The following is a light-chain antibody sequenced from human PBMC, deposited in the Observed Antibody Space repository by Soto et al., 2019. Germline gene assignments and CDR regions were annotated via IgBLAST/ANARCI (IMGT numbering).Light chain of an antibody. V-gene: IGKV1-5*03. CDR1: QSISSW. Sequence: DIPMTQSPSTLSASVGDRVTITCRASQSISSWLAWYQQKPGKAPKLLIYKASSLESGVPSRFSGSGSGTEFTLTISSLQPDDFATYYCQQYNSSPVYTFGQGTKLEIK. CDR3: QQYNSSPVYT. CDR2: KAS. J-gene: IGKJ2*01.